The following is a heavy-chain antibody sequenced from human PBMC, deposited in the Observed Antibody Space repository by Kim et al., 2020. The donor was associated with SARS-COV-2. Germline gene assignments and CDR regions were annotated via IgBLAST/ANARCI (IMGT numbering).Heavy chain of an antibody. CDR3: AGGEQQLVLFDYYYYGMDV. D-gene: IGHD6-13*01. Sequence: SETLSLTCTVSGGSISSYYWSWIRQPPGKGLEWIGYIYYSGSTNYNPSLKSRVTISVDTSKNQFSLKLSSVTAADTAVYDCAGGEQQLVLFDYYYYGMDVWGQGTTVTVAS. CDR1: GGSISSYY. J-gene: IGHJ6*02. CDR2: IYYSGST. V-gene: IGHV4-59*13.